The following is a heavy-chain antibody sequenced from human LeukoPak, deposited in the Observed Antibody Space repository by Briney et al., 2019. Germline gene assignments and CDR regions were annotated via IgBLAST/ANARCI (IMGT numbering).Heavy chain of an antibody. CDR3: ARAPDYDFWSGLGY. Sequence: GGSLRLSCAASGFTFSSYSMNWVRQAPGKGLEWVSSISSSSSYIYYADSVKGRFTISRDNAKNSLYLQMNSLGAEDTAVYYCARAPDYDFWSGLGYWGQGTLVTVSS. D-gene: IGHD3-3*01. V-gene: IGHV3-21*01. J-gene: IGHJ4*02. CDR1: GFTFSSYS. CDR2: ISSSSSYI.